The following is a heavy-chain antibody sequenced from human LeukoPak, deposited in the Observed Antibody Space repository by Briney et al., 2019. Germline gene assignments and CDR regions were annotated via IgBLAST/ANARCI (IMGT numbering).Heavy chain of an antibody. CDR2: IYYSGST. J-gene: IGHJ4*02. D-gene: IGHD3-22*01. V-gene: IGHV4-61*01. Sequence: SETLSLTCTVSGGSVSSGSYYWSWIRQPPGKGLEWIGYIYYSGSTKYNPSLKSRVTISVDRSKNQFSLKLSSVTAADTAVYYCARGPDFYDSSGYYPIWGQGTLVTVSS. CDR1: GGSVSSGSYY. CDR3: ARGPDFYDSSGYYPI.